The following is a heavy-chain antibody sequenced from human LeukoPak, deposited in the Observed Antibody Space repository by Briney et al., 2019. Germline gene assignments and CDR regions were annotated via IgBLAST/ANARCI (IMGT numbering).Heavy chain of an antibody. CDR1: GGSISHYY. V-gene: IGHV4-59*01. D-gene: IGHD3-10*01. CDR3: ARDNYYGSGSYLDP. CDR2: MYYSGST. J-gene: IGHJ5*02. Sequence: PSETLSLTCTVSGGSISHYYWSWIRQPPGKGLEWIGYMYYSGSTNYNPSLKSRVTISVDTSKNHFSLKLSSVTAADTAVYYCARDNYYGSGSYLDPWGQGILVTVSS.